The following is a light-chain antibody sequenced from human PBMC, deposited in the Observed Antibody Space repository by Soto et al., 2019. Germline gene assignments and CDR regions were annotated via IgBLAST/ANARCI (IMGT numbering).Light chain of an antibody. J-gene: IGLJ3*02. CDR1: GSNIGSNT. Sequence: QSVLTQPPSASGTPGQRVTISCSGSGSNIGSNTVNWYQQLPGTAPKLLMYSSDQRPSGVPDRFSGSKSGTSASLAITGLRSEDEADYYCAAWDDSLQGWVFGGGTQLTVL. V-gene: IGLV1-44*01. CDR2: SSD. CDR3: AAWDDSLQGWV.